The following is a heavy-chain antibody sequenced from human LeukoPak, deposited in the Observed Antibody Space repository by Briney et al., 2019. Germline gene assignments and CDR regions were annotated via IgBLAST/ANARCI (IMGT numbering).Heavy chain of an antibody. CDR2: ISGSGGST. Sequence: GGSLRLSCAASGFTSSSYAMSWVRQAPGKGLEWVSAISGSGGSTYYADSVKGRFTISRDNSKNTLYLQMNSLRAEDTAVYYCAKEGGYYDILTGCLAPYDAFDIWGQGTMVTVSS. CDR3: AKEGGYYDILTGCLAPYDAFDI. V-gene: IGHV3-23*01. D-gene: IGHD3-9*01. J-gene: IGHJ3*02. CDR1: GFTSSSYA.